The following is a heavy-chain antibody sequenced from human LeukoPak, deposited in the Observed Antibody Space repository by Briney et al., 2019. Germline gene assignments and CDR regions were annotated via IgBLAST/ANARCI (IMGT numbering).Heavy chain of an antibody. Sequence: SETLSLTCTVSGGSISSGSYYWSWIRQPAGKGLEWIGRIYTSGSTNYNPSLKSRVTISVDTSKNQFSLKLSSGTAADTAVYYCARAGLLWFGRAFDIWGQGTMVTVSS. D-gene: IGHD3-10*01. J-gene: IGHJ3*02. CDR2: IYTSGST. CDR1: GGSISSGSYY. CDR3: ARAGLLWFGRAFDI. V-gene: IGHV4-61*02.